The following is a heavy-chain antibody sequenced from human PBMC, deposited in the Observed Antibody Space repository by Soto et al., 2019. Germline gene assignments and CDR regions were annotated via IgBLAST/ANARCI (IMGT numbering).Heavy chain of an antibody. CDR1: GGSISSGDYY. Sequence: TLSLTCTVSGGSISSGDYYWSWIRQPPGKGLEWIGYIYYSGSTYYNPSLKSRVTISVDTSKNQFSLKLSSVTAADTAVYYCAGGTDYGDYSGMDVWGQGTTVTVSS. J-gene: IGHJ6*02. CDR3: AGGTDYGDYSGMDV. V-gene: IGHV4-30-4*01. D-gene: IGHD4-17*01. CDR2: IYYSGST.